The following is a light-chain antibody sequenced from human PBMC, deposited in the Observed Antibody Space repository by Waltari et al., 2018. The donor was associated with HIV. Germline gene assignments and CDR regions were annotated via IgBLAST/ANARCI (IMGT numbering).Light chain of an antibody. CDR2: EVT. J-gene: IGLJ2*01. Sequence: QSALTQSPSASGSPGPSVNISCSGANSDISDYNYVSWYQQHSDRPPKLIIFEVTKRPSGVPERFSGSKSGNTASLFVSGLQPEDEATYFCSSFAGTHKLFGGGTKLTVL. CDR3: SSFAGTHKL. V-gene: IGLV2-8*01. CDR1: NSDISDYNY.